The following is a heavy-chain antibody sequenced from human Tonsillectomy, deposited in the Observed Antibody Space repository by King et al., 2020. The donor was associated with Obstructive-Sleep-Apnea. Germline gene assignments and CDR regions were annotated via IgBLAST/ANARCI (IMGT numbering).Heavy chain of an antibody. CDR1: GDTVSNNGAA. V-gene: IGHV6-1*01. J-gene: IGHJ4*02. CDR3: ARDPPGDQGLDY. D-gene: IGHD3-16*01. CDR2: TYYRSKWYN. Sequence: VQLQQSGPGLVKPSQTLSLTCAISGDTVSNNGAAWNWIRQSPSRGLEWLGRTYYRSKWYNDYAESVKGRITVNPDTSKNQFSLQLDSVIPEDTAIYCCARDPPGDQGLDYWGQGTLVTVSS.